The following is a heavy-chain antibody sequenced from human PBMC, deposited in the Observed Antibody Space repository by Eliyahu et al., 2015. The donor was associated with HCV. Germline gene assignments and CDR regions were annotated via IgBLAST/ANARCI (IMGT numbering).Heavy chain of an antibody. Sequence: QLQLQESGPGLVKPSETLSLTCTVSGGSIXSSSYYWGWIRQPPGKGLEWIGSIYYSWSTYFNPSLKSRVTISVDTSKNQFSLKLSSVTAADTAVYYCARGGVDGGNSFDYWGQGTLVTVSS. J-gene: IGHJ4*02. CDR1: GGSIXSSSYY. CDR3: ARGGVDGGNSFDY. V-gene: IGHV4-39*01. CDR2: IYYSWST. D-gene: IGHD4-23*01.